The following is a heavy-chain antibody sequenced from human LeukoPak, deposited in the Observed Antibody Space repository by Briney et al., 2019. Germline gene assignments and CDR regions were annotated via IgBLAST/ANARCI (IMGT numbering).Heavy chain of an antibody. CDR3: ARSPDGSGLCHY. D-gene: IGHD3-10*01. V-gene: IGHV3-48*02. CDR1: GFTFSTSG. J-gene: IGHJ4*02. CDR2: ISSSRTTI. Sequence: GGSLRLSCAASGFTFSTSGMHWVRQAPGKGLEWVSYISSSRTTIHYADSVKGRFTISRDNAKNSLYLQMNSLRDDDTAVYYCARSPDGSGLCHYWGQGTLVTVSS.